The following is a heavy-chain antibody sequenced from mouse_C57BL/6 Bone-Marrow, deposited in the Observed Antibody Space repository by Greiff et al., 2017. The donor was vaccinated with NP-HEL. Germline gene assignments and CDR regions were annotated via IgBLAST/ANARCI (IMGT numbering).Heavy chain of an antibody. D-gene: IGHD2-5*01. CDR3: ASRGYYSNYGSAMDY. Sequence: EADGIDFSRYWMSWVRRAPGKGLEWIGEINPDSSTINYAPSLKDKFIISRDNAKNTLYLQMSKVRSEDTALYYCASRGYYSNYGSAMDYWGQGTSVTVSS. J-gene: IGHJ4*01. CDR2: INPDSSTI. V-gene: IGHV4-1*01. CDR1: GIDFSRYW.